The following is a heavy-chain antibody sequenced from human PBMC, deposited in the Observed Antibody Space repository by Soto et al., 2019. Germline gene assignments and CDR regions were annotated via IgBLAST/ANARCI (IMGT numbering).Heavy chain of an antibody. CDR3: ARDLLPYSSSWYEFDY. V-gene: IGHV3-21*01. CDR1: GFTFSNYN. D-gene: IGHD6-13*01. CDR2: ITSSRAYI. Sequence: GGSLRLSCAASGFTFSNYNMNWVRRAPGKGLEWVSSITSSRAYIYYADSVKGRFTISRDNAKNSLYLQMNSLRAEDTAVYYCARDLLPYSSSWYEFDYWGQGTLVTVSS. J-gene: IGHJ4*02.